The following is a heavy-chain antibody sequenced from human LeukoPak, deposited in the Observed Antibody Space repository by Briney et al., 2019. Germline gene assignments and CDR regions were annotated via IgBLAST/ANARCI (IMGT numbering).Heavy chain of an antibody. Sequence: SETLSLTCTVSGGSISSYYWSWIRQPAGKGLEWIGRIYTSGSTNYNPSLKSRVTMSVDTSKNQFSLKLSSVTAADTAVYYCAREAVVVPAAIKSGDYYYYMDVWGKGTTVTVSS. CDR2: IYTSGST. V-gene: IGHV4-4*07. CDR1: GGSISSYY. J-gene: IGHJ6*03. D-gene: IGHD2-2*02. CDR3: AREAVVVPAAIKSGDYYYYMDV.